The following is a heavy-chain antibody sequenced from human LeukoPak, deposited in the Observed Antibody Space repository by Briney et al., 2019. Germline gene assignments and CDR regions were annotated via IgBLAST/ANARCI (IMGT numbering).Heavy chain of an antibody. V-gene: IGHV3-7*03. D-gene: IGHD1-26*01. CDR1: GFTFSDSW. CDR2: MNQDGSEK. Sequence: GGSLRLSCAASGFTFSDSWMSWVRQAPGKGLEWVANMNQDGSEKDYVDSVKGRFTISRDNSKNTLYLQMNSLRADDTAVYYCAKGMGATIVYYYYAMDVWGQGTTVTVSS. J-gene: IGHJ6*02. CDR3: AKGMGATIVYYYYAMDV.